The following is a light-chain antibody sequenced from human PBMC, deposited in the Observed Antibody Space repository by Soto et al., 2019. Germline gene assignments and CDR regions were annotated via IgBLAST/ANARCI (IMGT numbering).Light chain of an antibody. V-gene: IGLV1-40*01. J-gene: IGLJ2*01. CDR1: SSNIEEGYD. Sequence: QSVLTQAPSVSGAPGQRVTISCTGSSSNIEEGYDVHWYQQLPGTAPKLLIYGNSNRPSGVPDRFSGSKSGTSASLVITGLQAEDEADYYCQSYDGSLSGSVVFGGGTQLTVL. CDR3: QSYDGSLSGSVV. CDR2: GNS.